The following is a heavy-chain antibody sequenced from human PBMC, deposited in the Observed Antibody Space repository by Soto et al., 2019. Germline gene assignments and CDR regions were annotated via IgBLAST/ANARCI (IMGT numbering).Heavy chain of an antibody. CDR1: GFTFGDYA. D-gene: IGHD6-13*01. CDR2: IRSKAYGGTT. CDR3: TSAGSSWETQYYFDY. Sequence: PGGSLRLSCTASGFTFGDYAMSWVRHAPGKGLEWVGFIRSKAYGGTTEYAASVKGRFTISRDDSKSIAYLQMNSLKTEDTAVYYCTSAGSSWETQYYFDYWGQGTLVTVSS. J-gene: IGHJ4*02. V-gene: IGHV3-49*04.